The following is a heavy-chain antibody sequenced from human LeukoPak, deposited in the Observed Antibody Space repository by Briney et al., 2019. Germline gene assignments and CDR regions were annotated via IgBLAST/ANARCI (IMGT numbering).Heavy chain of an antibody. CDR2: ISDSGGST. CDR1: GFTFNSYA. CDR3: AKSYDYVWGSYRDHFDY. D-gene: IGHD3-16*02. V-gene: IGHV3-23*01. Sequence: GGSLRLSCAASGFTFNSYAMSWVRQAPGKGLEWVSAISDSGGSTYYADSVKGRFTISRDNSKNTLYLQMNSLRAEDTAVYYCAKSYDYVWGSYRDHFDYWGQGTLVTVSS. J-gene: IGHJ4*02.